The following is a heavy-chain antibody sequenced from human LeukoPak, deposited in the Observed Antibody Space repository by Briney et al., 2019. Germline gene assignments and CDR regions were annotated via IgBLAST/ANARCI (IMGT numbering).Heavy chain of an antibody. CDR2: ISAYNGNT. J-gene: IGHJ4*02. V-gene: IGHV1-18*01. CDR3: ARDAPYCSSTSCHGD. CDR1: GYTFTSYG. Sequence: ASVKVSCKASGYTFTSYGISWVRQAPGQGLEWMGWISAYNGNTNYAQKLQGRVTMTTDTSTSTAYMELRSLRSDDTAVYYCARDAPYCSSTSCHGDWGQGTLVTVSS. D-gene: IGHD2-2*01.